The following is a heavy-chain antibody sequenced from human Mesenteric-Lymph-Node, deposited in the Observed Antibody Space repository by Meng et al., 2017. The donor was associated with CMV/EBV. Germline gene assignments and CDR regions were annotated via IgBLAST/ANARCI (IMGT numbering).Heavy chain of an antibody. V-gene: IGHV1-58*01. CDR1: GFTFTSSA. J-gene: IGHJ6*02. CDR3: ASPRGGYFYYGMDV. CDR2: IVVGSGNT. D-gene: IGHD3-16*01. Sequence: SVKVSCKASGFTFTSSAVQWVRQARGQRLEWIGWIVVGSGNTNYAQKFQERVTITRDMSTSTAYMELSSLRSEDTAVYFCASPRGGYFYYGMDVWGQGTTVTVSS.